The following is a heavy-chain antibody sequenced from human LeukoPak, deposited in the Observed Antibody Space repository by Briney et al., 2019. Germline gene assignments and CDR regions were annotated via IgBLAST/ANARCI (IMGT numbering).Heavy chain of an antibody. CDR1: GYTVTEFS. D-gene: IGHD4-17*01. V-gene: IGHV1-24*01. CDR2: FDPDEAET. J-gene: IGHJ4*02. CDR3: ATGQTTAVLVDTLHF. Sequence: GASVKVSCKVSGYTVTEFSIHWVRQAPGKGLEWMGGFDPDEAETVLARKFQGRVTMTEDTSTNTAYMELTSLRSEDTAVYYCATGQTTAVLVDTLHFWGQGTLVTVSS.